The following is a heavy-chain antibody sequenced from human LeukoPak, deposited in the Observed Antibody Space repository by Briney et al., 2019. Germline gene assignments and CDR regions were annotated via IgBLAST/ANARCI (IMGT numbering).Heavy chain of an antibody. J-gene: IGHJ5*02. D-gene: IGHD5-24*01. CDR3: ARARDGHINDWFDP. CDR2: IYYSGST. CDR1: GGSINSYY. V-gene: IGHV4-59*01. Sequence: TSETLSLTCTVSGGSINSYYWSWIRQPPGKGLEWIGYIYYSGSTNYNPSLKSRVTISVDTSKNQFSLKMSSVTAADTAVYYCARARDGHINDWFDPWGQGTLVTVSS.